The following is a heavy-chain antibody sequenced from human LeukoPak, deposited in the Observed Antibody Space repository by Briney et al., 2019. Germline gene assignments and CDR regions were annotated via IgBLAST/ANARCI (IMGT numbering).Heavy chain of an antibody. D-gene: IGHD6-13*01. V-gene: IGHV3-53*01. CDR3: ARERGSSWYVDYFDY. Sequence: GGSLRLSCAASGFTVSNNYMNWVRQAPGKGLEWVSLIYSGGSTYYADSVKGRFTISRDNSKNTLYLQMNSLRAEDTAVYYCARERGSSWYVDYFDYWGQGTLVTVSS. CDR1: GFTVSNNY. CDR2: IYSGGST. J-gene: IGHJ4*02.